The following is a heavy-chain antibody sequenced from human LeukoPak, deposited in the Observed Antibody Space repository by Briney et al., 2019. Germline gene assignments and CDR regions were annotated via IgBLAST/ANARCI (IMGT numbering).Heavy chain of an antibody. Sequence: SETLSLTCAVYGGSFSGYYGSWIRQPPGKGLEWIGEINHSGSTNYNPSLKSRVTISVDTSKNQFSLKLSSVTAADTAVYYCARFGPGIDIVVVPAATPGWGLDYWGQGTLVTVSS. J-gene: IGHJ4*02. CDR3: ARFGPGIDIVVVPAATPGWGLDY. CDR2: INHSGST. CDR1: GGSFSGYY. D-gene: IGHD2-2*02. V-gene: IGHV4-34*01.